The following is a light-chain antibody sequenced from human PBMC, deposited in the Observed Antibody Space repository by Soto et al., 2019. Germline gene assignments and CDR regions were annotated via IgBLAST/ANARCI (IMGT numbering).Light chain of an antibody. CDR3: SSYAGSTPLVV. CDR2: AVT. Sequence: QSALTQPASVSGSPGQSITISCTGTSSDVGGYNYVSWYQQHPGKVPKLMIYAVTNRPSGVSNRFSGSKSGNTASLTISGLQAEDEADYYCSSYAGSTPLVVFGGGTKLTVL. J-gene: IGLJ2*01. CDR1: SSDVGGYNY. V-gene: IGLV2-14*01.